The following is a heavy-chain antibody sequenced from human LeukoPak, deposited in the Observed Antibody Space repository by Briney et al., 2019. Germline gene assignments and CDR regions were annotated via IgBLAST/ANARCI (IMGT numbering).Heavy chain of an antibody. J-gene: IGHJ4*02. CDR2: IYYSGST. CDR1: GGSISSSSYY. CDR3: ARRRSLSYSSSSGFDY. V-gene: IGHV4-39*01. Sequence: PETLSLTCTVSGGSISSSSYYWGWIRQPPGKGLEWIGSIYYSGSTYYNPSLKSRVTISVDTSKNQFSLKLSSVTAADTAVYYCARRRSLSYSSSSGFDYWGQGNLVTVSS. D-gene: IGHD6-6*01.